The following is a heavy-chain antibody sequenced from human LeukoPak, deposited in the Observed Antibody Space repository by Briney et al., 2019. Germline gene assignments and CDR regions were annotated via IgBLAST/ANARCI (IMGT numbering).Heavy chain of an antibody. J-gene: IGHJ3*02. CDR3: ARDVLYDFWSGPNDAFDI. D-gene: IGHD3-3*01. CDR1: GFTFSSYG. V-gene: IGHV3-33*01. CDR2: IWYDGSNK. Sequence: PGRSLGLSCAASGFTFSSYGMHWVRQAPGKGLEWVAVIWYDGSNKYYADSVKGRFTISRDNSKNTLYLQMNSLRAEGTAVYYCARDVLYDFWSGPNDAFDIWGQGTMVTVSS.